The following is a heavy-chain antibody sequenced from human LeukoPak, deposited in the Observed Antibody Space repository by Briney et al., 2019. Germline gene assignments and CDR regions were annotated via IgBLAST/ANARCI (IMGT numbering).Heavy chain of an antibody. D-gene: IGHD6-13*01. V-gene: IGHV4-59*01. CDR1: GGSISSYY. Sequence: SETLSLTCTVSGGSISSYYWSWIRQPPGKGLEWIGYIYYSGSTNYNPSLKSRVTISVDTSKNQFSLKLSSVTAAATAVSSFEKEPAAPGIAAAGGFDYWGQGTLVTVSS. CDR3: EKEPAAPGIAAAGGFDY. CDR2: IYYSGST. J-gene: IGHJ4*02.